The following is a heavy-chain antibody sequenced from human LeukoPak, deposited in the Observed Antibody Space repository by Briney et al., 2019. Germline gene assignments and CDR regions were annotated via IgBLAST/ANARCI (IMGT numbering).Heavy chain of an antibody. J-gene: IGHJ3*02. CDR3: AKSVHLTIFGARDAFDI. Sequence: PGRSLRLSCAASGFTFDDYAMHWVRQAPGKGLEWVSGISWNSGSIGYADSVKGRFTISRDNAKNSLYLQMNSLRAEDMALYYCAKSVHLTIFGARDAFDIWGQGTMVTVSS. D-gene: IGHD3-3*01. V-gene: IGHV3-9*03. CDR1: GFTFDDYA. CDR2: ISWNSGSI.